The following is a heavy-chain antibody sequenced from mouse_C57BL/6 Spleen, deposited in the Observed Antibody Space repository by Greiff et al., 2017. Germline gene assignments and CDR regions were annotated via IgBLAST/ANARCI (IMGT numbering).Heavy chain of an antibody. Sequence: VQLKESGAELVKPGASVKLSCTASGFNIKDYYMHWVKQRTEQGLEWIGRIDPEDGETKYAPKFQGKATITADTSSNTAYLQLSSLTSEDTAVYYCALLYYGSRDDYAMDYWGQGTSVTVSS. V-gene: IGHV14-2*01. CDR3: ALLYYGSRDDYAMDY. CDR1: GFNIKDYY. D-gene: IGHD1-1*01. J-gene: IGHJ4*01. CDR2: IDPEDGET.